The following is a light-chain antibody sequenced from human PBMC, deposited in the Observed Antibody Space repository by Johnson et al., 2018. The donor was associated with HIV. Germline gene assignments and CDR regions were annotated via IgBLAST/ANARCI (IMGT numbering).Light chain of an antibody. Sequence: QSVLTQPPSVSAPPGQKVTISCSGSSSNIGNNLASWYQQLPGTAPKLLIYANNKRPSGIPDRFSGSKSGTSATLGITALQTGDEADYYCGTWDSSLSAFYVFGTGTKVTVL. V-gene: IGLV1-51*02. CDR2: ANN. CDR3: GTWDSSLSAFYV. J-gene: IGLJ1*01. CDR1: SSNIGNNL.